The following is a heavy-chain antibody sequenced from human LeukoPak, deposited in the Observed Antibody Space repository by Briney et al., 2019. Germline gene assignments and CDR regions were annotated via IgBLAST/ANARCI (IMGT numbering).Heavy chain of an antibody. CDR2: INPNSGGT. D-gene: IGHD1-26*01. J-gene: IGHJ6*03. CDR1: GYTFTCYY. V-gene: IGHV1-2*02. CDR3: ARGWSGSYYSHYYYYMDV. Sequence: ASVKVSCKASGYTFTCYYMHWVRQAPGQGQEWMGWINPNSGGTNYAQKFQGRVTMTRDTSISTAYMELSRLRSDDTAVYYCARGWSGSYYSHYYYYMDVWGKGTTVTVSS.